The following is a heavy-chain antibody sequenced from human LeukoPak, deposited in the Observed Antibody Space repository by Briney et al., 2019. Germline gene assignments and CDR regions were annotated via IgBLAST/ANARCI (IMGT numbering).Heavy chain of an antibody. CDR2: IYASGTI. V-gene: IGHV4-4*07. J-gene: IGHJ3*02. CDR1: GDSISGYH. Sequence: PSETLSLTCTVSGDSISGYHWSWIRQPAGKGLEWIGRIYASGTINYNPSLKSRVTMSVDRSKNQFSLKVNSVTAADTAVYYCARDGSDIAVAGTPLAESFDIWGQGTMVTVSS. D-gene: IGHD6-19*01. CDR3: ARDGSDIAVAGTPLAESFDI.